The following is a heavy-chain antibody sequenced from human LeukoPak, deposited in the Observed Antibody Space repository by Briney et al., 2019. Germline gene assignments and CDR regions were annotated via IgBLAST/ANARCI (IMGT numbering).Heavy chain of an antibody. CDR3: AKEGIRRKSATADY. Sequence: PGGSLRLSCAASGFTFSSCAMSWVRQAPGKGLEWVSTISASGSSTYYADSVKGRFTISRDNSKNTLFLQMNSLRAEDTAVYYCAKEGIRRKSATADYWGQGTLVTVSS. CDR1: GFTFSSCA. J-gene: IGHJ4*02. V-gene: IGHV3-23*01. CDR2: ISASGSST. D-gene: IGHD1-14*01.